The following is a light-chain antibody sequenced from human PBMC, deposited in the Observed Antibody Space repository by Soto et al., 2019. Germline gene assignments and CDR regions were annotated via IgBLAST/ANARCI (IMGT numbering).Light chain of an antibody. J-gene: IGKJ2*01. Sequence: DVVMTQSPLSLPVTLGQPASISCRSSQSPVYSNGNTYLSWFQQRPGQSPRRLIYKVSNRDSGVQVRFSGSGSGTDFTLKSSRVEAEDVGVYYCMQRTHWPYTFGQGTNLEIK. V-gene: IGKV2-30*01. CDR3: MQRTHWPYT. CDR2: KVS. CDR1: QSPVYSNGNTY.